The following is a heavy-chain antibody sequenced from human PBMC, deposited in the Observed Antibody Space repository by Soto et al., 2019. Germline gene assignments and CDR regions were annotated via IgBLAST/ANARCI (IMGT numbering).Heavy chain of an antibody. Sequence: EVQLAESGGGMVQPGGSLRLSCVASGFTFSSYDMHWVRQAPGKGLEYVSSISSNGGTTYYGNSVKGRFTHSRDNSKNTLYLQMGSLRAEDIAVYYCVRRVSGNYDYWGQGTLVTVSS. J-gene: IGHJ4*02. CDR1: GFTFSSYD. V-gene: IGHV3-64*01. CDR3: VRRVSGNYDY. CDR2: ISSNGGTT. D-gene: IGHD1-7*01.